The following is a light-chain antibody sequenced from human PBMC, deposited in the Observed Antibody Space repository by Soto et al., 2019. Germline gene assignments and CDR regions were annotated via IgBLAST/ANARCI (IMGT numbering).Light chain of an antibody. Sequence: EIVMTQSPATLSVSPGERATLSCRASQSVGSNLAWYQQKPDRAPRLLIYGASTRATGIPTKFGGSGSGTEFTLTISSLQSEDFAVYYCQQYSYLITFGQGTRLEIK. V-gene: IGKV3-15*01. CDR2: GAS. CDR1: QSVGSN. J-gene: IGKJ5*01. CDR3: QQYSYLIT.